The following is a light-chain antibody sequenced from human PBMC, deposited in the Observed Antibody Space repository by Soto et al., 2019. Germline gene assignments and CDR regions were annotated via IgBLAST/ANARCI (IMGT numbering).Light chain of an antibody. CDR2: EVS. V-gene: IGLV2-14*01. Sequence: QAVLTQPASVSGSPGQSITISCTGTSSDVGNYKYVSWYQQHPGKAPKLMIYEVSNRPSGVSNRFSGPKSGNTASLTISGLQAEDETDYYCFSYPSSGTYVLGTGTKVTV. CDR1: SSDVGNYKY. J-gene: IGLJ1*01. CDR3: FSYPSSGTYV.